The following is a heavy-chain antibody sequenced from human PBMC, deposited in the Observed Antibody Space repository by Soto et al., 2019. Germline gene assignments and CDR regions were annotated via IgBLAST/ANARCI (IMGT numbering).Heavy chain of an antibody. J-gene: IGHJ4*02. V-gene: IGHV1-18*01. CDR1: GYSFNSYG. CDR3: ASGPGTSWHYYFDY. D-gene: IGHD6-13*01. Sequence: QIHLVQSGGEVRKPGASVKVSCKASGYSFNSYGITWVRQAPGQGLEWMGWISANNGKTNFAQKFQGRLTVTIDTSTSTSDMELRSLRPNDTAVYYCASGPGTSWHYYFDYWGQGTLVTVLS. CDR2: ISANNGKT.